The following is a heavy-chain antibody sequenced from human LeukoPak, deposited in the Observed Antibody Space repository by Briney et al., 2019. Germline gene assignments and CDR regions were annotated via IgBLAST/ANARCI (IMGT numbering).Heavy chain of an antibody. CDR3: AKSGYSSGWDYYYYYMDV. V-gene: IGHV3-9*03. CDR2: ISWNSGSI. J-gene: IGHJ6*03. D-gene: IGHD6-19*01. Sequence: PGRSLRLSCAASGFTFDDYAMHWVRQAPGKGLEWVSGISWNSGSIGYADSVKGRFTISRDNAKNSLYLQMNSLRAEDMALYYRAKSGYSSGWDYYYYYMDVWGKGTTVTVSS. CDR1: GFTFDDYA.